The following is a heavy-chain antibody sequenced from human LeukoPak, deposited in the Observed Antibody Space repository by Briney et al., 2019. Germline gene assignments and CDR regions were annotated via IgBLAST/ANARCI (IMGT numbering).Heavy chain of an antibody. CDR2: IYYSGST. V-gene: IGHV4-61*01. Sequence: SETLSLTCTVSGGSVSSGSYYWSWIRQPPGKGLEWIGYIYYSGSTNYNPSLKSRVTISVDTSKNQFSLKLSSVTAADTAVYYCARGQTTVTTLGFWFDPWGQGTLVTVSS. CDR3: ARGQTTVTTLGFWFDP. J-gene: IGHJ5*02. CDR1: GGSVSSGSYY. D-gene: IGHD4-17*01.